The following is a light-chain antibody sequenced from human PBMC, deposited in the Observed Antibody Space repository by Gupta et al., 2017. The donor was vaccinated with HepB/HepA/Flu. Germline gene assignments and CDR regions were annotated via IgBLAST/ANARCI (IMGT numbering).Light chain of an antibody. V-gene: IGLV8-61*01. CDR2: STN. Sequence: QTVVTQEPSFSVSPGGTVTLTCGLNSGSVSTTYYPSWYQQTPGQAPRTLIYSTNSRSSGVPDRFSGSIVGNKAALTITGAQADDESDYYCMLDMGNHMRVFGGGTKLTVL. CDR3: MLDMGNHMRV. J-gene: IGLJ3*02. CDR1: SGSVSTTYY.